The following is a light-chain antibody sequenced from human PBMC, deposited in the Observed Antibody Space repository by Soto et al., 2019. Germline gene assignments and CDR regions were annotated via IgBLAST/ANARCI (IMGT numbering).Light chain of an antibody. CDR2: GAS. J-gene: IGKJ5*01. V-gene: IGKV3-20*01. CDR1: QSVSSSY. Sequence: EIVLTQSPGTLSLSPGERATLSCRASQSVSSSYLAWYQQKPGQAPRLLIYGASSSATGIPDRFSGSGSGTDFAVTISGLEPEDFAVYYCQLYGSSPPVTFGEGTRLEIK. CDR3: QLYGSSPPVT.